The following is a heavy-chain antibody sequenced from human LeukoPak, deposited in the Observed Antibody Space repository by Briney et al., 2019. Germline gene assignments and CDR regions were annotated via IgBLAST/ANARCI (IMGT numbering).Heavy chain of an antibody. D-gene: IGHD1-26*01. CDR3: ARGLRDLEFMWKLLRPEIDY. CDR1: GFTFSSYS. V-gene: IGHV3-21*01. J-gene: IGHJ4*02. Sequence: GGSLRLSCAASGFTFSSYSMTWVRQAPGKGLEWVSSISSSSSYIYYADSVKGRFTISRDNAKNSLYLQMNSLRAEDTAVYYCARGLRDLEFMWKLLRPEIDYWGQGTLVTASS. CDR2: ISSSSSYI.